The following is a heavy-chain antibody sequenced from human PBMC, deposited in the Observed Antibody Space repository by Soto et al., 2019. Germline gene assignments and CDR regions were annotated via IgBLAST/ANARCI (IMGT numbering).Heavy chain of an antibody. V-gene: IGHV3-30*18. CDR3: ANADSPYGDYEGY. J-gene: IGHJ4*02. D-gene: IGHD4-17*01. CDR2: ISYDGSNK. Sequence: QVQLVESGGGVVQPGRSLRLSCAASEFTFSSYGMHWVRQAPGKRLEWVAVISYDGSNKYYADSVKGRFTISRDNSKNTLYLQMNSLRAEDTAVYYCANADSPYGDYEGYWGQGTLVTVSS. CDR1: EFTFSSYG.